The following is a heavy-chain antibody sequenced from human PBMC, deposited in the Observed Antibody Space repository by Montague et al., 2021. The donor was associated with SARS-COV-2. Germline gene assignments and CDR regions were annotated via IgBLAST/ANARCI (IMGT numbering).Heavy chain of an antibody. Sequence: PALVKPTQTLTLTCNFSGFSLTTRAVGVGWIRQPPGKALEWLAVIYGDDDKRYSPYLRSRLTITKDTSKNQVVLTMTNMDPADTATYYCERILWSGEVLFDYWGQGTVVTVSS. J-gene: IGHJ4*02. CDR3: ERILWSGEVLFDY. D-gene: IGHD3-10*01. CDR2: IYGDDDK. CDR1: GFSLTTRAVG. V-gene: IGHV2-5*02.